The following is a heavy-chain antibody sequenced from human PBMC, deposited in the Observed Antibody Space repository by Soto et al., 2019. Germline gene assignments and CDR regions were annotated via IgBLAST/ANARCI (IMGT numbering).Heavy chain of an antibody. V-gene: IGHV3-21*01. Sequence: EVQLVESGGGLGKPGGSLRLSCAASGFTFSTYSMNWVRQAPGKGLEWVSSISSSSSYIYYADSVKGRFTISRDNAKISLYLQMNSLRAEDTAVYYCARYDSSGYYWPYYYYGMDVWGQGTTVTVSS. CDR1: GFTFSTYS. D-gene: IGHD3-22*01. CDR3: ARYDSSGYYWPYYYYGMDV. J-gene: IGHJ6*02. CDR2: ISSSSSYI.